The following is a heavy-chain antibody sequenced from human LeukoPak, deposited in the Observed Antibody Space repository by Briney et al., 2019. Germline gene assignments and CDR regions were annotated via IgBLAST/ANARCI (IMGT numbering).Heavy chain of an antibody. CDR1: GFTFSSYG. CDR3: ARSRAAAGSDY. D-gene: IGHD6-13*01. J-gene: IGHJ4*02. CDR2: ISGSGDNT. V-gene: IGHV3-23*01. Sequence: GGSLRLSCAASGFTFSSYGMSWVRQAPGKGLEWVSAISGSGDNTYYADSVKGRFTISRDNSKNTLYLQMNSLRAEDTAVYYCARSRAAAGSDYWGQGTLVTVSS.